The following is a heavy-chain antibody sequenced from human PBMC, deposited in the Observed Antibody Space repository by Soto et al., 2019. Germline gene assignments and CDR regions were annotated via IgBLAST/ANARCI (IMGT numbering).Heavy chain of an antibody. CDR2: MNPDSGDT. CDR1: GYPFSAFD. J-gene: IGHJ4*02. D-gene: IGHD2-15*01. V-gene: IGHV1-8*01. Sequence: QVQLVQSGAEVKKPGASVKVSCEASGYPFSAFDINWVRQAGGQGLEWMGWMNPDSGDTAFAQRLQDRITMTRSTSISRAYMELSRLTSDDTAVYFCVGQPGGVATPGDDYWGQGTLVTVSS. CDR3: VGQPGGVATPGDDY.